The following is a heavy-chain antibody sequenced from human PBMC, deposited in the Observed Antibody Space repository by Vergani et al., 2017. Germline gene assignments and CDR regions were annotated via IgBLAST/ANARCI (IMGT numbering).Heavy chain of an antibody. V-gene: IGHV7-4-1*01. CDR1: GYSFNNYA. Sequence: QEQLVQSGSELKKPGASVKVSCKASGYSFNNYAIHWVRQAPGQGLEWMGWINPTTGNPTYALAFTGRFVFSLDTSISTAYLQIGSLKAEDTAVYFCARAKRGRLAVGATDSWGQGTLLTVSS. D-gene: IGHD6-19*01. J-gene: IGHJ4*02. CDR3: ARAKRGRLAVGATDS. CDR2: INPTTGNP.